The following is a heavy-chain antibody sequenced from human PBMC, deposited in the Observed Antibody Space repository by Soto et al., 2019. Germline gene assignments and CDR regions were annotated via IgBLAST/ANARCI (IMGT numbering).Heavy chain of an antibody. Sequence: QVQLVESGGGVVQPGRSLRLSCAASGFTFSSYGMHWVRQAPGKGLEWVAVIWYDGSNKYYADSVKGRFTISRDNSKNTLYLQMNSLRAEDTAVYYGARINNHYYDISCPSDYWGQGTLVTVSS. CDR1: GFTFSSYG. J-gene: IGHJ4*02. CDR3: ARINNHYYDISCPSDY. V-gene: IGHV3-33*01. CDR2: IWYDGSNK. D-gene: IGHD3-22*01.